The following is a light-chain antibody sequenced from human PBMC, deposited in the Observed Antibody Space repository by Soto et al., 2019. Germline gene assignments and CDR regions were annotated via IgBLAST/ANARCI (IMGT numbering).Light chain of an antibody. CDR3: QQSHSFPWT. CDR2: GAS. CDR1: QYIMSR. V-gene: IGKV1-12*01. J-gene: IGKJ1*01. Sequence: DIQMNQSPSSVSASMGDRVTIACRASQYIMSRLAWYQQKPGKAPKLLISGASSLQSGVPSRFSCSASGADCTLTISSLQSEDFATYYCQQSHSFPWTFGQGTKLQI.